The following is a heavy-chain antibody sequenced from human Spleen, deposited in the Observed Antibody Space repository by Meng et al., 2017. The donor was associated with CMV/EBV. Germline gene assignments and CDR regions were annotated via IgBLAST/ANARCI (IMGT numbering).Heavy chain of an antibody. J-gene: IGHJ5*02. D-gene: IGHD3-9*01. CDR3: ARSPMNYDILTGYYNVGWFDP. CDR2: INPSGGST. V-gene: IGHV1-46*01. Sequence: YMHWVRRAPGQGLEGIGIINPSGGSTSYEQKFQGRVTMTRDTSTSTVYMELSSLRSEDTAVYYCARSPMNYDILTGYYNVGWFDPWGQGTLVTVSS. CDR1: Y.